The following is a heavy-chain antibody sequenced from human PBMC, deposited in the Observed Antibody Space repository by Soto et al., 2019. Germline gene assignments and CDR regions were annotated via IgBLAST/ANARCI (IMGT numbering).Heavy chain of an antibody. CDR2: IIPILGIA. Sequence: ASVKVSCKASGGTFSSYTISWVRQAPGQGLEWMGRIIPILGIANYAQKFQGRVTITADKSTSTAYMELSSLRSEDTAVYYCARDPNIVVVPAASTTASDYWGQGTLVTVSS. V-gene: IGHV1-69*04. J-gene: IGHJ4*02. CDR3: ARDPNIVVVPAASTTASDY. CDR1: GGTFSSYT. D-gene: IGHD2-2*01.